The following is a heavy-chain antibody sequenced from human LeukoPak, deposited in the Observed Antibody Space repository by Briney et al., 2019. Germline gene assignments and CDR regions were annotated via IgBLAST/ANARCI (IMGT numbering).Heavy chain of an antibody. V-gene: IGHV5-51*01. Sequence: GESLKISCKGSGYSFTSYWIGWVRQMPGKGLEWMGIIYPGDSDTRYSPSFQGQVTISADKSISTAYLQRSSLKASDTAMYYCARRAHTFGGVIVPYYFDYWGQGTLVTVSS. CDR2: IYPGDSDT. CDR1: GYSFTSYW. J-gene: IGHJ4*02. CDR3: ARRAHTFGGVIVPYYFDY. D-gene: IGHD3-16*02.